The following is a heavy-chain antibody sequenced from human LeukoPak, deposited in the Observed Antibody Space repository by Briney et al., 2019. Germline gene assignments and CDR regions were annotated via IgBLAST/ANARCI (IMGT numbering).Heavy chain of an antibody. CDR2: IYYSGST. J-gene: IGHJ6*03. V-gene: IGHV4-34*01. CDR1: GGSFSGYY. CDR3: ARRAYMDV. Sequence: PSETLSLTCAVYGGSFSGYYWSWIRQPPGKGLEWIGSIYYSGSTYYNPSLKSRVTISVDTSKNQFSLKLSSVTAADTAVYYCARRAYMDVWGKGTTVTISS. D-gene: IGHD1-26*01.